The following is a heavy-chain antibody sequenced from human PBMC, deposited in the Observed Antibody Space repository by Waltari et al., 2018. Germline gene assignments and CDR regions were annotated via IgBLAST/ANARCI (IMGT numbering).Heavy chain of an antibody. J-gene: IGHJ4*02. CDR2: ISAYNGNT. CDR3: AIGNSIWYPDY. CDR1: GYTFISYG. D-gene: IGHD6-13*01. V-gene: IGHV1-18*01. Sequence: QVPLVQSGAEAKKPGASVKVSCKASGYTFISYGISWVRQAPGQGPEWMGWISAYNGNTYYAQKHQGRVTMTTDTSTASVDMGLGRRTPDDTAAYYRAIGNSIWYPDYWGQGALVTVSS.